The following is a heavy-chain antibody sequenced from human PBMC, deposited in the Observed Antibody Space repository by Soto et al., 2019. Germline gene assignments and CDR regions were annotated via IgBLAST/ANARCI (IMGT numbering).Heavy chain of an antibody. V-gene: IGHV1-69*12. J-gene: IGHJ4*02. CDR1: GGTFSNYA. CDR2: IILPFGTP. Sequence: QVRLVQSGAEVKKPGSSVKVSCKASGGTFSNYAIAWLRQAPGQGLEWMGGIILPFGTPNYAQKFQGRVTXXAXXSMTTAYIEMSGLTSEDTAVYYGARGPDYEGYFDYWGRGTLVTVSS. D-gene: IGHD4-17*01. CDR3: ARGPDYEGYFDY.